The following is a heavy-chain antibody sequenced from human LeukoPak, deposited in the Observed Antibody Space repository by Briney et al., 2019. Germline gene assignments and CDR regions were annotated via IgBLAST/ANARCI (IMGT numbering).Heavy chain of an antibody. J-gene: IGHJ4*02. CDR2: ISAYNGNT. CDR1: GYTFTSYG. D-gene: IGHD1-26*01. V-gene: IGHV1-18*01. Sequence: ASVKVSCKASGYTFTSYGISWVRQAPGQGLEWTGWISAYNGNTNYAQKLQGRVTMTTDTSTSTAYMELRSLRSDDTAVYYCARATATGATKGFDYWGQGTLVTVSS. CDR3: ARATATGATKGFDY.